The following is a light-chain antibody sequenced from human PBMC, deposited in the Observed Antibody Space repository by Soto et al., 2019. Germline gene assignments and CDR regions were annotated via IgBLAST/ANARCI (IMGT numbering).Light chain of an antibody. CDR1: SSNIGSNF. J-gene: IGLJ3*02. CDR3: GTWDSSLRAVV. Sequence: QSVLTQPPSVSAAPGQQVTISCSGSSSNIGSNFVSWYQHLPGTAPKLLIYENNERPSDIPDRFSGSKSGTSATLGITGLQTGDEADYFCGTWDSSLRAVVFGGGTKLTVL. V-gene: IGLV1-51*02. CDR2: ENN.